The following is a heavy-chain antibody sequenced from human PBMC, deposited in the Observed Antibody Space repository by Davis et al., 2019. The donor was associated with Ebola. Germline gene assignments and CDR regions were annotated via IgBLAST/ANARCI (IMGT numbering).Heavy chain of an antibody. J-gene: IGHJ6*02. Sequence: SETLSLTCTVSGGSISSGGYYWSWIRQPPGKGLEWIGEINHSGSTNYNPSLKSRVTISVDTSKNQFSLKLSSVTAADTAVYYCARVSILWFGELLYYYYGMDVWGQGTTVTVSS. D-gene: IGHD3-10*01. CDR1: GGSISSGGYY. V-gene: IGHV4-39*07. CDR3: ARVSILWFGELLYYYYGMDV. CDR2: INHSGST.